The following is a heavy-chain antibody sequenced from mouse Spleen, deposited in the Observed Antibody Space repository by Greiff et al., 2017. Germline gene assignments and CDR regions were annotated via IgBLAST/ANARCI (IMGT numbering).Heavy chain of an antibody. D-gene: IGHD2-1*01. J-gene: IGHJ2*01. CDR1: GFTFSSYA. CDR3: ARHEGNYDY. V-gene: IGHV5-9-3*01. Sequence: EVQLVESGGGLVKPGGSLKLSRAASGFTFSSYAMSWVRQTPEKRLEWVATISSGGSYTYYPDSVKGRFTISRDNAKNTLYLQMSSLRSEDTAMYYCARHEGNYDYWGQGTTLTVSS. CDR2: ISSGGSYT.